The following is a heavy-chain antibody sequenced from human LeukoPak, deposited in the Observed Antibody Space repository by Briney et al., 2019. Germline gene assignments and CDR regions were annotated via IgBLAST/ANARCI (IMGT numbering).Heavy chain of an antibody. J-gene: IGHJ4*02. CDR2: VYYTGST. Sequence: KPSETLSLTCTVSGASIYTSSSDWGWIRQPPGKGLEWIASVYYTGSTYYSPSLKCRATISVDTSTNQFPLELTSVNAADTAVYYCTTSPTTDCSSPSCYTDYWGQGTLVTVSS. CDR3: TTSPTTDCSSPSCYTDY. D-gene: IGHD2-2*02. CDR1: GASIYTSSSD. V-gene: IGHV4-39*01.